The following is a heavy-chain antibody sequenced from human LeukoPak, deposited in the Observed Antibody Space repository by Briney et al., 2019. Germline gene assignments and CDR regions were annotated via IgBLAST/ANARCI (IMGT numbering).Heavy chain of an antibody. CDR2: IYRSGST. CDR3: ARGGYCTNGVCSFDI. CDR1: GGSISSGGYS. V-gene: IGHV4-30-2*01. D-gene: IGHD2-8*01. J-gene: IGHJ3*02. Sequence: SETLSLTCAVSGGSISSGGYSWSWIRQPPGKGLEWIGYIYRSGSTYYNPSLKSRVTISVDRSKNQFSLKLSSVTAADTAVYYCARGGYCTNGVCSFDIWGQGTMVTVSS.